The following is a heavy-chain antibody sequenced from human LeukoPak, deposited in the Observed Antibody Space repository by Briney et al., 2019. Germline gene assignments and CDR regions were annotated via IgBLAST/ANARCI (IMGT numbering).Heavy chain of an antibody. CDR1: GFTFSSYE. D-gene: IGHD3-9*01. V-gene: IGHV3-48*03. CDR2: ISSSGSTI. J-gene: IGHJ3*02. Sequence: GGSLRLSCAASGFTFSSYEMNWVRHAPRKGLEWVSYISSSGSTIYYADSVKGRFTIYRDNAKNSLYLQMNSLRAEDTAVYYCARDLDPSRAFDIWGQGTMVTVPS. CDR3: ARDLDPSRAFDI.